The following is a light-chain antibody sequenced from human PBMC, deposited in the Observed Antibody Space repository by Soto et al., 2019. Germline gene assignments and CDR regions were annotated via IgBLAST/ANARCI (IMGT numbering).Light chain of an antibody. CDR3: QQYKSSYT. J-gene: IGKJ2*01. CDR2: DAS. CDR1: QSISGW. Sequence: DILMTQSPSTLSASVGHRVTITCRASQSISGWLAWYQQKPGKAPKLLIYDASKLQNGVPSRFSGSESETEFTLTISSLQPDDVATYYCQQYKSSYTFGQGTKLEIK. V-gene: IGKV1-5*01.